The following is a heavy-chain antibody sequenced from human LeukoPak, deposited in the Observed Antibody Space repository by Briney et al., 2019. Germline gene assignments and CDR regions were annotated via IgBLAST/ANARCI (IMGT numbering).Heavy chain of an antibody. V-gene: IGHV4-34*01. CDR2: INHSGST. CDR1: GGSFSGYY. Sequence: SETLSLTCAVYGGSFSGYYWSWIRQPPGEGLEWIGEINHSGSTNYNPSLKSRVTISVDTSKNQFSLKLSSVTAADTAVYYCARVADLPFDYWGQGTLVTVSS. J-gene: IGHJ4*02. CDR3: ARVADLPFDY.